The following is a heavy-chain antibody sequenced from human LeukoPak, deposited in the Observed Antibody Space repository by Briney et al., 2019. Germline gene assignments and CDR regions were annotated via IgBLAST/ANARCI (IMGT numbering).Heavy chain of an antibody. J-gene: IGHJ3*02. CDR3: ARRLAGGNDAFDI. CDR2: INPDSGGT. CDR1: GYTFTGYY. D-gene: IGHD3-16*01. Sequence: ASVKVSCKASGYTFTGYYMHWVRQAPGQGLEWMGWINPDSGGTNYAQKFQGRVTMTRDTSISTAYMELSRLRSDDTAVYYCARRLAGGNDAFDIWGQGTMVTVSS. V-gene: IGHV1-2*02.